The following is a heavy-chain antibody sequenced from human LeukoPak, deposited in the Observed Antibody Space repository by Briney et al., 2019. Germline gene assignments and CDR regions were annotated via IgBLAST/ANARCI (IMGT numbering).Heavy chain of an antibody. D-gene: IGHD6-13*01. CDR3: AREGLIAANPYNWFDP. CDR1: GFTFSSCS. CDR2: ISSSGADR. V-gene: IGHV3-21*01. J-gene: IGHJ5*02. Sequence: GGSLRLSCTASGFTFSSCSMNWVRQAPGKGLEWVSSISSSGADRYHADSVKVRFSISRDNAKNSLYLQMNSLRAEDTAVYYCAREGLIAANPYNWFDPWGQGTLVTVSS.